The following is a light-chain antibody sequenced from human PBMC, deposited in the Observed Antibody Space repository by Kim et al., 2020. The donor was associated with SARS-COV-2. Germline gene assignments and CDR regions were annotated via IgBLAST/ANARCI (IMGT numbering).Light chain of an antibody. Sequence: QSALTQPAYVSGSPGQSITISCTGTNSDIGGYNYVSWYQQHPGKAPKLMIYDVTKRPSGVSNRFSGSKSGNTASLTISGLQADDEADYYCSSYTSSKTWVFGGGTQLTVL. V-gene: IGLV2-14*03. CDR1: NSDIGGYNY. CDR2: DVT. J-gene: IGLJ3*02. CDR3: SSYTSSKTWV.